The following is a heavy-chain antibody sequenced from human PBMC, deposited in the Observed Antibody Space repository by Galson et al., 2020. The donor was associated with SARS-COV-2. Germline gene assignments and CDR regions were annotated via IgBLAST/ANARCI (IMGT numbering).Heavy chain of an antibody. Sequence: GGSLRLSCAASGFTFSSYAMHWVRQAPGKGLEWVAVISYDGSNKYYADSVKGRFTISRDNSKNTLYLQMNSLRAEDTAVYYCARDQVGSDLFLPFHFYYGMAVWGPGTTVTVSS. J-gene: IGHJ6*02. CDR1: GFTFSSYA. CDR3: ARDQVGSDLFLPFHFYYGMAV. V-gene: IGHV3-30-3*01. CDR2: ISYDGSNK. D-gene: IGHD2-2*03.